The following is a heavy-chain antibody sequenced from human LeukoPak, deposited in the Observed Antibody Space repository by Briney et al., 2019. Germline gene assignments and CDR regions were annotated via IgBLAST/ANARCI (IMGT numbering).Heavy chain of an antibody. CDR1: GFTFSSYA. CDR3: AKSPDY. CDR2: ISGSGGRT. V-gene: IGHV3-23*01. J-gene: IGHJ4*02. Sequence: GGSLRLFYAASGFTFSSYAMNWVRQAPGKGLEWVSAISGSGGRTYYADSVKGRFTISRDNSKNTLYLQINSLRVEDTAIYYCAKSPDYWGQGTLVTVSS.